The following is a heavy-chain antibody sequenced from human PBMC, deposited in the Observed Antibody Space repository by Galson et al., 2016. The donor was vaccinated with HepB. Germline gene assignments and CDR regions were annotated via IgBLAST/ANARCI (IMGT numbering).Heavy chain of an antibody. CDR1: GFTFSSYW. CDR2: INRDGSST. CDR3: ARALGGSDDY. J-gene: IGHJ4*02. D-gene: IGHD2-15*01. Sequence: SLRLSCAASGFTFSSYWMHWVRLGSGKGLVWVSRINRDGSSTSYADSVKGRFTISRDNAKNTLYLQMDSLRAEDTAVYYCARALGGSDDYWGQGTLVTVSS. V-gene: IGHV3-74*01.